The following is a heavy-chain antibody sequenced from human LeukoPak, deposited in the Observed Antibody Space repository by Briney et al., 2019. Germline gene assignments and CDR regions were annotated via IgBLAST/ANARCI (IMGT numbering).Heavy chain of an antibody. CDR1: GFTFSSYS. D-gene: IGHD3-22*01. CDR3: ARDYYYDGSVRFDY. J-gene: IGHJ4*02. V-gene: IGHV3-48*01. Sequence: GGSLRLSCVASGFTFSSYSMNWVRQAPGEGLEWVSYISSLSGTIYYADSVKGRFTISRDNAKNTLYLQMNSLRAEDTAVYYCARDYYYDGSVRFDYWGQGTLVTVSS. CDR2: ISSLSGTI.